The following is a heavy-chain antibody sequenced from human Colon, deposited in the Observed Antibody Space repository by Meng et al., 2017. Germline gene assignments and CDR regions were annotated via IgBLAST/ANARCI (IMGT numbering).Heavy chain of an antibody. CDR2: IYHSGST. CDR1: GFSISSSLY. D-gene: IGHD2-2*01. J-gene: IGHJ4*02. CDR3: ARVSSSDWYGFGFDY. Sequence: SETLSLTCGVSGFSISSSLYWGWIRQPPGEGLGWIGSIYHSGSTYYNPSLKSRVTISVDTSKNQFSLKLTSVAAADTAVYYCARVSSSDWYGFGFDYWGQGILVTVSS. V-gene: IGHV4-38-2*01.